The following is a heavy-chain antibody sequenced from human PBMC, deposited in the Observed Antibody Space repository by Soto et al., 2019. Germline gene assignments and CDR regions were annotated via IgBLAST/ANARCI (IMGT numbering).Heavy chain of an antibody. Sequence: QVQLVESGGGLVQPGRSLRLSCAASGFTFSTYSMHWDRQAPGKGLEWVAVVSSDGSRTYYADSVKGRFTISRDNSKNTVFMQMNSLRAEDTAVYYCARDVWHCGSNSCYFYGMDVWGQGTTVTVSS. CDR1: GFTFSTYS. V-gene: IGHV3-30-3*01. CDR3: ARDVWHCGSNSCYFYGMDV. J-gene: IGHJ6*02. D-gene: IGHD2-2*01. CDR2: VSSDGSRT.